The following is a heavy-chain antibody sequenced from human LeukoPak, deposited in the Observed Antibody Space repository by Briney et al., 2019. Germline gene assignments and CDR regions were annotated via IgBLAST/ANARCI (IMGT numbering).Heavy chain of an antibody. Sequence: ASVKVSCKASGYTFTSYYMHWVRQAPGQGLEWMGIINPSGGSTSYAQKFQGRVTMTRDMSTSTVYMELSSLRSEDTAVYYCAGNSGGGHGNYWGQGTLVTVSS. D-gene: IGHD5-12*01. V-gene: IGHV1-46*01. CDR1: GYTFTSYY. J-gene: IGHJ4*02. CDR2: INPSGGST. CDR3: AGNSGGGHGNY.